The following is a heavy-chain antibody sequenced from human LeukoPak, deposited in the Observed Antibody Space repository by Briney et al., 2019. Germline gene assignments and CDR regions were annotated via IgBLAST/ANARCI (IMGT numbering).Heavy chain of an antibody. CDR3: ARELKVGASAAFDI. CDR1: GDTFTSYG. Sequence: ASVKVSCKASGDTFTSYGISWVRQAPGQGLEWMGWISAYNGNTNYAQKLQGRVTMTTDTSTSTAYMELRSLRSDDTAVYYCARELKVGASAAFDIWGQGTMVTVSS. V-gene: IGHV1-18*01. D-gene: IGHD1-26*01. CDR2: ISAYNGNT. J-gene: IGHJ3*02.